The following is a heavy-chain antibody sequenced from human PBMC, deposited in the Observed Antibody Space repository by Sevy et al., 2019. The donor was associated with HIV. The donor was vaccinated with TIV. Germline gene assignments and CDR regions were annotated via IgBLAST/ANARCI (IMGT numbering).Heavy chain of an antibody. D-gene: IGHD5-18*01. V-gene: IGHV3-48*02. CDR3: TRDVDTPFVSSFDS. J-gene: IGHJ4*02. Sequence: GGSLRLSCVVSGLTFSSDSMNWVRQAPGKGLEWLAYISSSSRTIYYADSMVGRFTISGDNDKKSVFLQMNNLRDEDSASYYWTRDVDTPFVSSFDSWGQGTLVTVSS. CDR1: GLTFSSDS. CDR2: ISSSSRTI.